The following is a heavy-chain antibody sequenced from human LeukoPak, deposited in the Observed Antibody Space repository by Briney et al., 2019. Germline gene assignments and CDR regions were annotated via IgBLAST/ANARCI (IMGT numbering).Heavy chain of an antibody. CDR2: ISGSGGST. Sequence: GGTLRLSCAASGFTFSSYGMSWVRQAPGKGLEWVSAISGSGGSTYYADSVKGRFTISRDNSKNTLYLQMNSLRAEDTAVYYCAKMDDILTGTRSYYYYMDVWGKGTTVTISS. J-gene: IGHJ6*03. CDR1: GFTFSSYG. CDR3: AKMDDILTGTRSYYYYMDV. D-gene: IGHD3-9*01. V-gene: IGHV3-23*01.